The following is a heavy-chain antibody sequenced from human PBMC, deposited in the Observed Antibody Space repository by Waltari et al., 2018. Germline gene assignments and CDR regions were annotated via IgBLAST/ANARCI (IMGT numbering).Heavy chain of an antibody. D-gene: IGHD3-9*01. V-gene: IGHV3-72*01. CDR3: VRSATGQSFHF. Sequence: EVQLVESGGGLVQPGGSLRLSCAASGFTFSDYYMDWVRQAPGKVLEWVGRVRNKAYSYTKEDAASVKDRFTISRDDSKNSLYLQMNGLKTEDAAVYHCVRSATGQSFHFWGQGTVVTVSS. J-gene: IGHJ4*02. CDR2: VRNKAYSYTK. CDR1: GFTFSDYY.